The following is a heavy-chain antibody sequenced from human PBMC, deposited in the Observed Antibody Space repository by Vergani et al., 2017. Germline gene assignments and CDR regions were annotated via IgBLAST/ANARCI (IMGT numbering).Heavy chain of an antibody. CDR2: IYYSGST. V-gene: IGHV4-59*01. D-gene: IGHD2-21*02. CDR1: GGSISRYY. CDR3: ARNPYCGGDCYSDAFDI. Sequence: QVQLHESGPGLVKPSETLSLPCTVSGGSISRYYWSWIRQPPGKGLEWIGYIYYSGSTNYNPSLKSRFTISVDTSKNQFSLQLSSVTAADTAVYYCARNPYCGGDCYSDAFDIWGQGTMVTVSS. J-gene: IGHJ3*02.